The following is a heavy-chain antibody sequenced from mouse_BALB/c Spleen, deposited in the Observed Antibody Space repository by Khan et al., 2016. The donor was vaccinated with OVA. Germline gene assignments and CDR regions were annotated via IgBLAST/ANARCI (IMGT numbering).Heavy chain of an antibody. CDR2: IWSDGST. Sequence: VKLEVSGPGLVAPSQSLSITCTISGFSLTNYGIHWVRQPPGKGLEWLVAIWSDGSTTYNSALKSKLAITKHTTTTQVFLKMHSLQTHDTAISFCAGTACYHCNVMDYWGQGTSVTVSS. CDR1: GFSLTNYG. V-gene: IGHV2-6-1*01. D-gene: IGHD1-2*01. CDR3: AGTACYHCNVMDY. J-gene: IGHJ4*01.